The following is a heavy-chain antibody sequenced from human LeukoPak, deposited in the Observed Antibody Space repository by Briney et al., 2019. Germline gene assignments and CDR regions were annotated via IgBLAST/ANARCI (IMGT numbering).Heavy chain of an antibody. D-gene: IGHD3-22*01. CDR1: GFTFSSYA. CDR3: ARMGGYYDSSGYYLEVDY. V-gene: IGHV3-23*01. J-gene: IGHJ4*02. Sequence: GGSLRLSCAASGFTFSSYAMSWVRQAPGKGLEWVSAISGSGGGTYYADSVKGRFTISRDNSKNTLYLQMNSLRAEDTAVYYCARMGGYYDSSGYYLEVDYWGQGTLVTVSS. CDR2: ISGSGGGT.